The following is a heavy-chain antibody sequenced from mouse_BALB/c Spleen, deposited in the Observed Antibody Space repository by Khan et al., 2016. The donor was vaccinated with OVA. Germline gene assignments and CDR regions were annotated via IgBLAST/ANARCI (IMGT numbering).Heavy chain of an antibody. J-gene: IGHJ3*01. CDR2: INTNTGEP. CDR3: ARVNYYGSNAWFAY. CDR1: GYTFTNYG. V-gene: IGHV9-3*02. D-gene: IGHD1-1*01. Sequence: QIQLVQSGPELKKPGETVKISCKASGYTFTNYGINWVKQAPGKGLKWMGWINTNTGEPTYAEEFKGRFAFSLETSASTAYLQLNNLKKEDTATYFCARVNYYGSNAWFAYWGQGTLVTVSA.